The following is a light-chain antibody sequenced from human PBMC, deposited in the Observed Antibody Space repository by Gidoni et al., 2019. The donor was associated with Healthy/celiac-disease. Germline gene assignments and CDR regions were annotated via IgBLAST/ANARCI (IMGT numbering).Light chain of an antibody. J-gene: IGKJ1*01. CDR2: AAS. V-gene: IGKV1-8*01. Sequence: AIRMTQSPSSFSASTGDRVTITCRASQGISSYLAWYQQKPGKAPKLLIYAASTLQSGVPSRISGSGSGTVFTLTSSCLQSEDFATYYCQQYYSYPKTFGQGTKVEIK. CDR1: QGISSY. CDR3: QQYYSYPKT.